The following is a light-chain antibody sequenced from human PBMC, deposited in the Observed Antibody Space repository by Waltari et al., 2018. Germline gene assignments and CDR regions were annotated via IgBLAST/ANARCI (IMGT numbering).Light chain of an antibody. CDR1: DIASKR. V-gene: IGLV3-21*04. J-gene: IGLJ2*01. CDR2: YSS. CDR3: QAWHTVTSHVV. Sequence: SYVLTQPPSVSVAPGMTARITCDGTDIASKRFHWYQQKPGQAPVLVMYYSSDRPSGFPERFSVSNSGNTATLTIARVEAGDEADYYCQAWHTVTSHVVFGGGTKLTVL.